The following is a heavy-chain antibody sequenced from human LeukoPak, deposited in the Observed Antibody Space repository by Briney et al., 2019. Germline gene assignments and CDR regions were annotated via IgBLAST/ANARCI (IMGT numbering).Heavy chain of an antibody. CDR2: ISGSGGST. CDR3: AKDGSMGQNYYYYYSMDV. D-gene: IGHD3-10*01. CDR1: GFTFSSYA. Sequence: GGSLRLSCAASGFTFSSYAMSWVRQAPGKGLEWVSAISGSGGSTYYADSVKGRFTISRDNSKNTLYLQMNSLRAEDTAVYYCAKDGSMGQNYYYYYSMDVWGQGTTVTVSS. J-gene: IGHJ6*02. V-gene: IGHV3-23*01.